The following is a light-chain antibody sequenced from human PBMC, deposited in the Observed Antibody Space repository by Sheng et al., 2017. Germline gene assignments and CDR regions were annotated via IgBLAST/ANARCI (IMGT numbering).Light chain of an antibody. CDR1: QSVSSN. CDR3: QQYHSTPPT. Sequence: EIVMTQSPATLSVSPGERATLSCRASQSVSSNLAWYQQKPGQAPRLLIYGASTRATGIPARFSGSGSGTEFTLTISSLQAEDVAVYYCQQYHSTPPTFGQGTKLEI. J-gene: IGKJ2*01. V-gene: IGKV3-15*01. CDR2: GAS.